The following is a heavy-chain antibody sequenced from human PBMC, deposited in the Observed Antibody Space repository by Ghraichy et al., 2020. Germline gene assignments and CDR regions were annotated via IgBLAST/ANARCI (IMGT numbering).Heavy chain of an antibody. Sequence: GGSLRLSCAASGFTFSSYWMHWVRQAPGKGLVWVSRINSDGSSTSYADSVKGRFTISRDNAKNTLYLQMNSLRAEDTAVYYCARGFRYYYDSSGYYVNDYWGQGTLVTISS. CDR2: INSDGSST. J-gene: IGHJ4*02. CDR1: GFTFSSYW. D-gene: IGHD3-22*01. V-gene: IGHV3-74*01. CDR3: ARGFRYYYDSSGYYVNDY.